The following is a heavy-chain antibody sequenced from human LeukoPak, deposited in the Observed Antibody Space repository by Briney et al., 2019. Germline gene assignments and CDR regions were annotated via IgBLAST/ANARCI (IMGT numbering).Heavy chain of an antibody. CDR2: ITGDGSST. V-gene: IGHV3-74*01. J-gene: IGHJ4*02. D-gene: IGHD4-17*01. Sequence: GGSLRLSCAASGFTFSNYWMHWVRQAPGKGLVWVSRITGDGSSTSYADSVNGRFTISRDNAKNTLYLQMNSLRADDTAVYYCAKEIWPTVTTPGRTYFDYWGQGTLVTVSS. CDR3: AKEIWPTVTTPGRTYFDY. CDR1: GFTFSNYW.